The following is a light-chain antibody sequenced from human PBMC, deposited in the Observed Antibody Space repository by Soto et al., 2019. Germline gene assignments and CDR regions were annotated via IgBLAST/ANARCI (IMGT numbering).Light chain of an antibody. J-gene: IGKJ3*01. V-gene: IGKV3-11*01. Sequence: EIVLTQSPATLSLSPGERATLTCRASQSVSSYLAWSQQKPGQAPRLLIYDASNRATGVPARFSGSGSGTDFSLTISSLEPEDFAVYYCHQRNNWPFTFGHGTQVDVK. CDR1: QSVSSY. CDR2: DAS. CDR3: HQRNNWPFT.